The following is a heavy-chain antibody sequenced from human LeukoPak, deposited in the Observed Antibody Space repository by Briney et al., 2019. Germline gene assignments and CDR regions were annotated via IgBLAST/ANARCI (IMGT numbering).Heavy chain of an antibody. V-gene: IGHV3-7*01. CDR1: GFTFSNFW. D-gene: IGHD7-27*01. CDR3: ATLNWESPDY. CDR2: INQDGSEK. J-gene: IGHJ4*01. Sequence: SGGSLRLSCAGYGFTFSNFWMNWVRQAPGKGLEWVANINQDGSEKYYADSVKGRFTLSRDNAENSVYLQMNNLRPEETAVYYCATLNWESPDYWGQGTQVTVSS.